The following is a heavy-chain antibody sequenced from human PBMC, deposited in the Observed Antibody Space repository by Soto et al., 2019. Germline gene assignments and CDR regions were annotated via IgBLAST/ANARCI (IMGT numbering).Heavy chain of an antibody. CDR1: GFTFSSYA. Sequence: GGSLRLSCAASGFTFSSYAMHWVRQAPGKGLEWVAVISYDGSNKYYADSVKGRFTISRDNSKNTLYLQMNSLRAEDTAVYYCARDLRYYDSSGYPGDYWGQGTLVTVSS. V-gene: IGHV3-30-3*01. CDR3: ARDLRYYDSSGYPGDY. CDR2: ISYDGSNK. J-gene: IGHJ4*02. D-gene: IGHD3-22*01.